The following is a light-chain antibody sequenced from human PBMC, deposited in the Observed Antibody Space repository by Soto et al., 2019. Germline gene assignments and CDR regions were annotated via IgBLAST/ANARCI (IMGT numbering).Light chain of an antibody. Sequence: QTVVTQPPSVSGAPGQRVTISCTGSSSNIGAGYNVNWYQQLPGAAPKVLIFDNNNRPSGVPDRISGSKSGTSASLAITGLQAEDEADYYCQSYDSSLSAYVFGSGTKVTVL. J-gene: IGLJ1*01. CDR3: QSYDSSLSAYV. V-gene: IGLV1-40*01. CDR1: SSNIGAGYN. CDR2: DNN.